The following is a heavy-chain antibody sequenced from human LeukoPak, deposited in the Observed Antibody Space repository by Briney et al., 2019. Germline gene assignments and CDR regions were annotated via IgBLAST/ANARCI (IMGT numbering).Heavy chain of an antibody. Sequence: QSVGSLRLSCTVSGFTVSSNSMSWVRQAPGKGLEWVSFIYSDNTHYSDSVKGRFTISRDNSKNTLYLQMNSLRAEDTAVYYCARRAGAYSHPYDYWGQGTLVTVSS. J-gene: IGHJ4*02. CDR1: GFTVSSNS. CDR3: ARRAGAYSHPYDY. D-gene: IGHD4/OR15-4a*01. V-gene: IGHV3-53*01. CDR2: IYSDNT.